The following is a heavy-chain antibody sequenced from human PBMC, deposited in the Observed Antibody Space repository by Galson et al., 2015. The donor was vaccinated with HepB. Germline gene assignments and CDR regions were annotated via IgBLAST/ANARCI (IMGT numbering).Heavy chain of an antibody. Sequence: SETLSLTCGVSGGSFSAYYWSWIRQPPGKGLEWIGEINHSGDTTYDSSLKSRVTISIDTSKNQFSLKLSSVTAADTAVYYCARLTVRGVIIRPSSWFDPWGQGTLVTVSS. D-gene: IGHD3-10*01. CDR1: GGSFSAYY. V-gene: IGHV4-34*01. CDR3: ARLTVRGVIIRPSSWFDP. J-gene: IGHJ5*02. CDR2: INHSGDT.